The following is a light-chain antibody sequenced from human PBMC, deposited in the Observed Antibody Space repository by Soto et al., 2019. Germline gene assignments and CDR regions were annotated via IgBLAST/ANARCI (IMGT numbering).Light chain of an antibody. V-gene: IGKV3D-20*02. CDR1: QSVGSDY. J-gene: IGKJ2*01. CDR2: DAS. Sequence: EIVLTQSPATLSLSPGERATLSCRSSQSVGSDYLAWYQQKPDQAPRLLIFDASRRATGIPDRFSGSGSGTDFTLTISRLEPEDFAVYYCQQYNNWPPYTFGQGTKVDIK. CDR3: QQYNNWPPYT.